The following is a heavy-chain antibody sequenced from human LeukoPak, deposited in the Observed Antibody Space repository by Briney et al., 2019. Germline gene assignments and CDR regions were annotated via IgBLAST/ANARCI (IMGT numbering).Heavy chain of an antibody. Sequence: SETLSLTCAVYGGSLTNYYWSWIRQPPGKGLEWIGEINHSGSANYNSSLKSRVTISVDTSRNQFSLKLSSVTAADTAVYYCARGGIPDYWGQGILVTVSS. CDR1: GGSLTNYY. J-gene: IGHJ4*02. D-gene: IGHD2-21*01. V-gene: IGHV4-34*01. CDR2: INHSGSA. CDR3: ARGGIPDY.